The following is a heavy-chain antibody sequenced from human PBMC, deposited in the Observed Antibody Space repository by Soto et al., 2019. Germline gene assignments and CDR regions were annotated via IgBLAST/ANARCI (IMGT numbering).Heavy chain of an antibody. CDR2: TYFRSKWYN. D-gene: IGHD2-15*01. Sequence: PSQTLSLTCGISGDSVSSNSAAWNWIRQSPSRGLEWLGRTYFRSKWYNDYATSVKSRMTINPDTSKNQFSLQLNSVTLEDTAIYYCARGRSGYSVARFEYWGQGTLVTVSS. CDR3: ARGRSGYSVARFEY. J-gene: IGHJ4*02. CDR1: GDSVSSNSAA. V-gene: IGHV6-1*01.